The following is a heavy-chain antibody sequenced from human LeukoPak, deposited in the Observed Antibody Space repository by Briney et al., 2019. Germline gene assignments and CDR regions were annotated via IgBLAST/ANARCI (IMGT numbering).Heavy chain of an antibody. CDR2: IYSSGTT. CDR3: ARDRDGYNHADY. V-gene: IGHV4-30-4*01. CDR1: GGSISSGDYY. Sequence: SSQTLSLTCTVSGGSISSGDYYWRWIRQPPGRGLEWIGYIYSSGTTYYSPSLKSRIIISLDTSKNQFSLTLSSVTAADTAVYYCARDRDGYNHADYWGQGTLVTVSS. J-gene: IGHJ4*02. D-gene: IGHD5-24*01.